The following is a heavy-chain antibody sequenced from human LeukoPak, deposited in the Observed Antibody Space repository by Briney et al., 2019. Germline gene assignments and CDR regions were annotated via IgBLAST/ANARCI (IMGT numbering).Heavy chain of an antibody. J-gene: IGHJ4*02. Sequence: GASVKVSCKGSGYTFTDYYLHWVRQAPGQGLEWVGYINPRDGGTSSPQNFRGRVTMTTDASSSTAYMELSRLTSDDTAIYYCAREGNGLLSKDLDYWGQGTPVTVSS. D-gene: IGHD2-15*01. CDR2: INPRDGGT. V-gene: IGHV1-2*02. CDR1: GYTFTDYY. CDR3: AREGNGLLSKDLDY.